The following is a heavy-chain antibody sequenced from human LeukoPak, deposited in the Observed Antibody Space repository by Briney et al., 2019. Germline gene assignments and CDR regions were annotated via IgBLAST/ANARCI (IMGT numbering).Heavy chain of an antibody. CDR3: ARDQLRVEMATIKDSYYYYGMDV. D-gene: IGHD5-24*01. V-gene: IGHV3-30*04. CDR2: ISYDGSNK. J-gene: IGHJ6*02. CDR1: GFTFSSYA. Sequence: PGGSLRLSSAASGFTFSSYAMHWVRQAPGKGLEWVAVISYDGSNKYYADSVKGRFTISRDNSKNTLYVQMNSLRAEDTAVYYCARDQLRVEMATIKDSYYYYGMDVWGQGTTVTVSS.